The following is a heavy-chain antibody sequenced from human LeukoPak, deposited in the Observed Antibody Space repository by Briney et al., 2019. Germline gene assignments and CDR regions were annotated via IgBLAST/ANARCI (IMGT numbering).Heavy chain of an antibody. CDR1: GGSISSYY. J-gene: IGHJ5*02. V-gene: IGHV4-59*01. Sequence: SETLYLTCTVSGGSISSYYWSWIRQPPGKGLEWIGYIYYSGSTNYNPSLKSRVTISVDTSKNQFSLKLSSVTAADTAVYYCVANYYDSSGATWGQGTLVTVSS. CDR2: IYYSGST. CDR3: VANYYDSSGAT. D-gene: IGHD3-22*01.